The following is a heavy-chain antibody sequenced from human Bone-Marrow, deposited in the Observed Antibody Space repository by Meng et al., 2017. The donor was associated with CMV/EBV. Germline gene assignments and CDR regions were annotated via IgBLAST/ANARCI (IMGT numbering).Heavy chain of an antibody. J-gene: IGHJ6*02. Sequence: GESLKISCAASGFTFSSYGMHWVRQAPGKGVEWVAVIWYDGSNKYYADSVKGRFTISRDNSKNTLYLQMNSLRAEDTAVYYCAKVGGAGRRYYYYGMDVWGQGTTVTVSS. CDR1: GFTFSSYG. V-gene: IGHV3-33*06. D-gene: IGHD3-10*01. CDR2: IWYDGSNK. CDR3: AKVGGAGRRYYYYGMDV.